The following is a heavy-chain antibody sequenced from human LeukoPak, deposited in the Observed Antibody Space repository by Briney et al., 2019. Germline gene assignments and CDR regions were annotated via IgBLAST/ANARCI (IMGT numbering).Heavy chain of an antibody. CDR1: GFTFSSYW. CDR2: IGTDGSST. V-gene: IGHV3-74*01. CDR3: ARDKYGGNSNAFDI. D-gene: IGHD4-23*01. J-gene: IGHJ3*02. Sequence: GGSLRLSCAASGFTFSSYWMHWVRQVPGKGLVWVSRIGTDGSSTTYADYVKGRLSISRDNAKNTLYLQMNSLRAEDTAVYYCARDKYGGNSNAFDIWGQGTLVTVSS.